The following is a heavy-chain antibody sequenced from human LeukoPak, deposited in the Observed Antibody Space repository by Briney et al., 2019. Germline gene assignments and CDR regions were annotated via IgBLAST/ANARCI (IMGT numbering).Heavy chain of an antibody. D-gene: IGHD3-10*01. CDR2: INHSGST. J-gene: IGHJ4*02. V-gene: IGHV4-34*01. CDR3: ARERITIVRGDYPYYFDY. CDR1: GGSFSGYY. Sequence: SETLSLTCAVYGGSFSGYYWSWIRQPPGKGLEWIGEINHSGSTNYNPSLKSRVTISVDTSKNQFSLKLSSVTAADTAVYYCARERITIVRGDYPYYFDYWGQGTLVTVSS.